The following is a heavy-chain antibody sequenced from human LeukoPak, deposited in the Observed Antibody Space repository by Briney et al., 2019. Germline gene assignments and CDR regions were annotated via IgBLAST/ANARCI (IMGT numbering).Heavy chain of an antibody. V-gene: IGHV1-69*04. CDR1: GYTFTSYG. J-gene: IGHJ4*02. CDR2: IIPILGIA. D-gene: IGHD2-2*01. CDR3: ARASSDGVVPAATSFDC. Sequence: SVKVSCKASGYTFTSYGISWVRQAPGQGLEWMGRIIPILGIANYAQKFQGRVTITADKSTSTAYMELSSLRSEDTAVYYCARASSDGVVPAATSFDCWGQGTLVTVSS.